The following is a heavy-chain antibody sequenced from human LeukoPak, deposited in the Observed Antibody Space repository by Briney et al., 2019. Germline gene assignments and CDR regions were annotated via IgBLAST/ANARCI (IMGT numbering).Heavy chain of an antibody. V-gene: IGHV4-39*01. D-gene: IGHD6-19*01. Sequence: SETLSLTCTVSGGSISSSSYYWGWVRQPPGKGLEWIGSIYYSGSTYYNPSLKSRVTISVDTSKNQFSLKLSSVTAADTAVFYCATSGWYLLPGIYWGQGTLVTVSS. CDR1: GGSISSSSYY. J-gene: IGHJ4*02. CDR2: IYYSGST. CDR3: ATSGWYLLPGIY.